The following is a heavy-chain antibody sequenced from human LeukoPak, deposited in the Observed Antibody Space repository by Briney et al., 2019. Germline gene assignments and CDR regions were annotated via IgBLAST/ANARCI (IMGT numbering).Heavy chain of an antibody. Sequence: PSETLSLTCTVSGGSISSYYWSWIRQPPGKGLEWIGYIYHSGSTYYNPSLKSRVTISVDRSKNQFSLKLSSVTAADTAVYYCAGQVPPRYAFDIWGQGTMVTVSS. CDR3: AGQVPPRYAFDI. J-gene: IGHJ3*02. V-gene: IGHV4-59*08. CDR2: IYHSGST. CDR1: GGSISSYY. D-gene: IGHD3-10*01.